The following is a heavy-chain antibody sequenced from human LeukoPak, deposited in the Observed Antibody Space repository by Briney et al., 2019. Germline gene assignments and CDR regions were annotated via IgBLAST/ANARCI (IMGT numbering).Heavy chain of an antibody. D-gene: IGHD2-2*01. Sequence: PGRSLRLSCAASGFTFSSYAMHWVRQAPGKGLEWVAVISYDGSNKYYADSVKGRFTISRDNSKNTLYLQMNSLRAEDTAVYYCARETVVPAAMGTNYYYYYGMDVWGQGTTVTVSS. CDR3: ARETVVPAAMGTNYYYYYGMDV. CDR1: GFTFSSYA. V-gene: IGHV3-30-3*01. J-gene: IGHJ6*02. CDR2: ISYDGSNK.